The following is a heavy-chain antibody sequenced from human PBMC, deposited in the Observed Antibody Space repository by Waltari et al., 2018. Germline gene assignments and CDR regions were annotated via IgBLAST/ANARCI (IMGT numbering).Heavy chain of an antibody. CDR2: IKPDGGEK. D-gene: IGHD3-3*01. CDR1: GFTLSSDW. Sequence: EVQLVVSGGGLVRPGGSLRLSCAASGFTLSSDWMSWVRQAPGKGLEFVANIKPDGGEKFYADSVKGRFTISRDNARNSLYLQMTSLRVEDTAVYYCARFGVEAGLDGWGQGTLVTVSS. J-gene: IGHJ4*02. CDR3: ARFGVEAGLDG. V-gene: IGHV3-7*01.